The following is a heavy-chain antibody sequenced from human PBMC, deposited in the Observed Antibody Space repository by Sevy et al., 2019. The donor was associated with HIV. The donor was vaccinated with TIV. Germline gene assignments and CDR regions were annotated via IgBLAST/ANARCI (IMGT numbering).Heavy chain of an antibody. Sequence: GGSLRLSCAASRFIFNDYGMHWVRQAPGKGLEWVAFIQYDGNDKFYADSMRGRFTISRDNSKNMLFLQMNSLRSEDTAMYYCAKNTVAAGAGGFDYWGQRTLVTVSS. CDR3: AKNTVAAGAGGFDY. J-gene: IGHJ4*02. V-gene: IGHV3-30*02. CDR2: IQYDGNDK. D-gene: IGHD2-15*01. CDR1: RFIFNDYG.